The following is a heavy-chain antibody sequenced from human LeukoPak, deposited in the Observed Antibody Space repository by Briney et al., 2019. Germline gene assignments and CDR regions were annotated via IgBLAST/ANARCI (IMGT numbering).Heavy chain of an antibody. CDR3: ARDHTLDDPFDY. V-gene: IGHV3-21*01. CDR2: ISSSSSYI. J-gene: IGHJ4*02. CDR1: GFPFSSYS. D-gene: IGHD2-2*02. Sequence: GGSLRLSCAASGFPFSSYSMNWVRRAPGKGLEWVSSISSSSSYIYYADSVKGRFTISRDNAKNSLYLQMNSLRAEDTAVYYCARDHTLDDPFDYWGQGTLVTVSS.